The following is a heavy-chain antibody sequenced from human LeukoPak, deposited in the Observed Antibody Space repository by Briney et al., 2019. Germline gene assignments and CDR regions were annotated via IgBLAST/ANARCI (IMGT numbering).Heavy chain of an antibody. D-gene: IGHD5-18*01. V-gene: IGHV3-23*01. Sequence: GGSLRLSCAASGFTFSSYAMSWVRQAPGKGLEWVSVISGSGGGTYYADSVKGRFTISRDNSKNTLYVQMNSLRAEDTAVYYCATGRGYSYGAFDYWGQGTLVTVSS. CDR2: ISGSGGGT. J-gene: IGHJ4*02. CDR1: GFTFSSYA. CDR3: ATGRGYSYGAFDY.